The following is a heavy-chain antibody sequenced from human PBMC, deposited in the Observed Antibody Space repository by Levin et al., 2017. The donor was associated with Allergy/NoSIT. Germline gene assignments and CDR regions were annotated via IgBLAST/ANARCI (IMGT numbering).Heavy chain of an antibody. V-gene: IGHV3-15*01. D-gene: IGHD3-3*01. Sequence: ETLSLTCAASGITFTNAWMNWVRQAPGKGLEWVGFIKTNADGGTIDYAAPVKGRFTISRDDSNNTLYLHMNSLITEDTAVYYCNSGDFDVWSGYYSFEYWGQGTLVTVSS. CDR3: NSGDFDVWSGYYSFEY. CDR2: IKTNADGGTI. CDR1: GITFTNAW. J-gene: IGHJ4*02.